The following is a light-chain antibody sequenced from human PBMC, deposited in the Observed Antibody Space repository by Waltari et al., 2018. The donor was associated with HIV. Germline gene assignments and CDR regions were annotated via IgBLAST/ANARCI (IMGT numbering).Light chain of an antibody. CDR3: SSYTSITLI. CDR2: DVS. CDR1: GSDIGGYNY. Sequence: QSALTQPASLSGSPGQSITISCTGSGSDIGGYNYVSWYQHYPGKAPKLIIYDVSRRPSVVSNRFSGSKSGNTASLTISGLRAEDEADYYCSSYTSITLIFGGGTKLTVL. V-gene: IGLV2-14*03. J-gene: IGLJ2*01.